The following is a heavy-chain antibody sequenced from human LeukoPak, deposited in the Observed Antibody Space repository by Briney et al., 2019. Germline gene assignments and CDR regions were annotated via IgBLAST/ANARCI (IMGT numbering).Heavy chain of an antibody. CDR3: VRGGPNKSGWTLDY. Sequence: ASVKVSCKASGYTLTNYAIHWVRQTPGQRLEWMGWFNSNTGNTEYSQKFQGRVTISRDTSANTAYMELNRLRPEDTAVFYCVRGGPNKSGWTLDYWGQGTLVTVSS. CDR1: GYTLTNYA. D-gene: IGHD6-19*01. J-gene: IGHJ4*02. CDR2: FNSNTGNT. V-gene: IGHV1-3*01.